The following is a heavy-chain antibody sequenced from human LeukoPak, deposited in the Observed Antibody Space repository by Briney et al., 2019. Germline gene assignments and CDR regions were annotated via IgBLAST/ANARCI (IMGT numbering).Heavy chain of an antibody. D-gene: IGHD3-10*01. V-gene: IGHV4-34*01. CDR1: DGSFSGSY. J-gene: IGHJ5*01. CDR3: ARRPRGVIIKTWFDS. Sequence: SETLSLTCAVYDGSFSGSYCTWIRQPPGKGLEWIGEINHSGSADYNPSLKSRVTILLDTSKNQFSLNLSSVTAADTAVYYCARRPRGVIIKTWFDSWGQGTLVTVSS. CDR2: INHSGSA.